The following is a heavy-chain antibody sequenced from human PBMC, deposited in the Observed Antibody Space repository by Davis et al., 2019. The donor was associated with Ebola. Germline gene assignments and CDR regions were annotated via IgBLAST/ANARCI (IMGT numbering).Heavy chain of an antibody. D-gene: IGHD5-18*01. CDR2: INSDGSST. V-gene: IGHV3-74*01. CDR3: AREEGGYSYGRDYYYYYGMDV. Sequence: PGGSLRLSCAASGFTFSSYWMHWVRQAPGKGLVWVSRINSDGSSTSYADSVKGRFTISRDNAKNTLYLQMNSLRAEDTAVYYCAREEGGYSYGRDYYYYYGMDVWGQGTTVTVSS. J-gene: IGHJ6*02. CDR1: GFTFSSYW.